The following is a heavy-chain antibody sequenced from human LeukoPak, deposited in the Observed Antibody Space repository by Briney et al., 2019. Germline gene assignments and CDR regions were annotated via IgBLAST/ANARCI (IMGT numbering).Heavy chain of an antibody. CDR3: ARGAYYGSGSYPLAIDY. V-gene: IGHV4-30-2*01. J-gene: IGHJ4*02. CDR1: GGSISSGGYS. D-gene: IGHD3-10*01. CDR2: IYHSGST. Sequence: SETLSLTCAVSGGSISSGGYSWKWIRQPPGKGLEWIGYIYHSGSTYYNPSLKSRVTISVDRSKNQFSLKLSSVTAADTAVYYCARGAYYGSGSYPLAIDYWGQGTLVTVSS.